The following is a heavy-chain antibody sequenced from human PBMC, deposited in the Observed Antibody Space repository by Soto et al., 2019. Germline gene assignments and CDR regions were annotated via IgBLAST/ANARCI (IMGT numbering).Heavy chain of an antibody. V-gene: IGHV4-34*01. CDR1: GGSFSGYY. J-gene: IGHJ6*03. CDR3: ARGLVNYYYYMDV. Sequence: SETLSLTCAVYGGSFSGYYWSWIRQPPGKGLEWIGEINHSGSTNYNPSLKSRVTISVDTSKNQFSLMLSSVTAADTAVYYCARGLVNYYYYMDVWGKGTTVTVSS. CDR2: INHSGST.